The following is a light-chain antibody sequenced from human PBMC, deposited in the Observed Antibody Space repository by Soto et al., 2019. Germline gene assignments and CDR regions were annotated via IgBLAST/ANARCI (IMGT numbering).Light chain of an antibody. V-gene: IGLV4-69*01. J-gene: IGLJ2*01. CDR3: QTWGSGIVV. Sequence: QPVLTQSPSASASLGASVKLTCTLSSGHSNYAIAWHQQQSEKGPRYLMKLNSDGSHSKGAGIPDRFSGSSSGAERYLTIPSLQSEDEADYYCQTWGSGIVVFGGGTKLTVL. CDR2: LNSDGSH. CDR1: SGHSNYA.